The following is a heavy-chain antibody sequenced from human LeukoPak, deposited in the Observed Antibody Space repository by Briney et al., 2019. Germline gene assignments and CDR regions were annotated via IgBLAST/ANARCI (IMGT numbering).Heavy chain of an antibody. J-gene: IGHJ5*02. CDR2: TYYRSTWYN. D-gene: IGHD2-2*01. CDR3: ARRLTQYDCFDP. Sequence: SQTLSLTCAISGDSVSSNSVTWNWIRQSPSRGLEWLGRTYYRSTWYNDYAVSVRGRITVNPDSSKNQFSLHLNSVTPEDTAVYYCARRLTQYDCFDPWGQGILVTVSS. V-gene: IGHV6-1*01. CDR1: GDSVSSNSVT.